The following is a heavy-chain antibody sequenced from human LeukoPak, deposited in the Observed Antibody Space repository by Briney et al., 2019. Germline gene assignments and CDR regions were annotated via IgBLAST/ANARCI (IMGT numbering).Heavy chain of an antibody. V-gene: IGHV4-39*07. Sequence: SETLSLTCTVSGGSISSSSYYWGWIRQPPGKGLEWIGSIYYSGSTNYNPSLKSRVTISVDTSKNQFSLKLSSVTAADTAVYYCARGVRGYCSGGSCYYERRFDPWGQGTLVTVSS. CDR2: IYYSGST. D-gene: IGHD2-15*01. CDR1: GGSISSSSYY. CDR3: ARGVRGYCSGGSCYYERRFDP. J-gene: IGHJ5*02.